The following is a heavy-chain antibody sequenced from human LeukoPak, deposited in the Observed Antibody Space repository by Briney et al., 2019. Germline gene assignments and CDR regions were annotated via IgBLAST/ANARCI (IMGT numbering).Heavy chain of an antibody. V-gene: IGHV1-2*02. J-gene: IGHJ1*01. Sequence: ASVKVSCKASGYTFTGYYMHWVRQAPGQGLEWMGWINPNSGGTNYAQKFHGRVTMTRDTSISAAYKELSRLRSDDTAVYYCARSNRIAVASAEYFQHWGQGTLVTVSS. CDR1: GYTFTGYY. CDR3: ARSNRIAVASAEYFQH. D-gene: IGHD6-19*01. CDR2: INPNSGGT.